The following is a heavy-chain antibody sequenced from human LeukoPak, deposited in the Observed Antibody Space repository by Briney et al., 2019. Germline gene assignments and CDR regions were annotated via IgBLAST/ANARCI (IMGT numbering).Heavy chain of an antibody. CDR2: ITSSSGYM. D-gene: IGHD1-26*01. CDR1: GFTFSSFR. Sequence: PGGSLRLSCAASGFTFSSFRMNWVRQAPGKGLEWVSSITSSSGYMYYADSVKGRFTISRDNAKNSLYLQMNSLSAEDTAVYYCARIEGSYSYFDYWGQGTLVTVSS. J-gene: IGHJ4*02. V-gene: IGHV3-21*01. CDR3: ARIEGSYSYFDY.